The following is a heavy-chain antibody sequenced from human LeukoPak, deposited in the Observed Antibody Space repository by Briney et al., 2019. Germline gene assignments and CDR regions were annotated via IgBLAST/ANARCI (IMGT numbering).Heavy chain of an antibody. Sequence: SETLSLTCTVSGGSISSYYWSWIRQPAGKGREWIGRVYTSGSTNYNPSLKSRVTMSVDTSKNQFSLKLNSVTAADTAVYYCARGIRLGYGSGRDWFDPWGQGTLVTVSS. D-gene: IGHD3-10*01. CDR1: GGSISSYY. CDR2: VYTSGST. CDR3: ARGIRLGYGSGRDWFDP. V-gene: IGHV4-4*07. J-gene: IGHJ5*02.